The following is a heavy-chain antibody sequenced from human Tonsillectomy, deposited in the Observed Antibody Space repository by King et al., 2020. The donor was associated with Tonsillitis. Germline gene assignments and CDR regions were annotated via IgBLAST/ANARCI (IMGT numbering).Heavy chain of an antibody. CDR1: GYSISSDYF. CDR2: IHHSGST. Sequence: QMQLQESGPGLVKPSETLSLTCAVSGYSISSDYFWGWIRQPPGKGLEWIGNIHHSGSTYYNPSLKSRVTISMDTSKNQFSLKLTSVTAADTAVYYCARVGPINCSAATCCGRCGFDIWGQGTMVTVSS. J-gene: IGHJ3*02. CDR3: ARVGPINCSAATCCGRCGFDI. D-gene: IGHD2-15*01. V-gene: IGHV4-38-2*01.